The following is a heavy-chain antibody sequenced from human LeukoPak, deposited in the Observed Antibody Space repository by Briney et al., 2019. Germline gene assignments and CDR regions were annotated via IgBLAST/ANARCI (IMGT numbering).Heavy chain of an antibody. J-gene: IGHJ4*02. CDR2: IDSSGSNI. Sequence: PGGSLRLSCAASGFTFSSYEMNWVRQAPGKGLEWVSYIDSSGSNIHYADSVKGRFTISRDNAKNSLYLQMNSLKTEDTAVYYCIKDPQSRAEDWGQGTLVTVSS. V-gene: IGHV3-48*03. CDR1: GFTFSSYE. D-gene: IGHD6-19*01. CDR3: IKDPQSRAED.